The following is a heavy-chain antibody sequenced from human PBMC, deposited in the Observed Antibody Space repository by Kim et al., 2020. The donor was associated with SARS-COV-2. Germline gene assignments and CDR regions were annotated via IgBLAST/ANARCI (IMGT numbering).Heavy chain of an antibody. J-gene: IGHJ4*02. V-gene: IGHV6-1*01. D-gene: IGHD6-19*01. CDR3: ARDRWGSGLSFYC. CDR1: GDSVSSNSAA. Sequence: SQTLSLTCAISGDSVSSNSAAWHWIRQSPSRGLEWLGRTYYRSKWYNESAVSVKSRMTINSDTSKNQFSLQLNSVTPEDTAVYYCARDRWGSGLSFYCWGQGTLVTVSS. CDR2: TYYRSKWYN.